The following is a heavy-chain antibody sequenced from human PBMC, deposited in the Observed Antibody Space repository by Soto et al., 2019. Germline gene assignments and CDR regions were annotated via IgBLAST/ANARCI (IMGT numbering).Heavy chain of an antibody. CDR2: FDPEDGET. CDR3: ATGGGPTTPHYYYYYGMDV. CDR1: GYTLTELS. D-gene: IGHD5-12*01. J-gene: IGHJ6*02. V-gene: IGHV1-24*01. Sequence: ASVKVSCKVSGYTLTELSMHWVRQAPGKGLEWMGGFDPEDGETIYAQKFQGRVTMTEDTSTDTAYMELSSLRSEDTAVYYCATGGGPTTPHYYYYYGMDVWGQGTTVTVSS.